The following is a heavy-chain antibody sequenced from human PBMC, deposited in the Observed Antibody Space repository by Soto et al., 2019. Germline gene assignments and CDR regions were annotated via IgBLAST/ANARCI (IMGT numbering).Heavy chain of an antibody. Sequence: SETKCLTCAVYGGTFSGYDGSWIRQPPGKGLEWIGEINHSGSTNYNPSLKSRVTISVDTSKNQFSLKLSSVTAADTAVYYCARGHTYYDFWSGSPVGWFDPWGQGTLVTVSS. CDR2: INHSGST. CDR1: GGTFSGYD. D-gene: IGHD3-3*01. CDR3: ARGHTYYDFWSGSPVGWFDP. J-gene: IGHJ5*02. V-gene: IGHV4-34*01.